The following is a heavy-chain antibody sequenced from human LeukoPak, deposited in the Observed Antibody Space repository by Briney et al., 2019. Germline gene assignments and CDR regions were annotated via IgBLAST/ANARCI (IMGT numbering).Heavy chain of an antibody. D-gene: IGHD2-15*01. CDR2: IRSKTDGGTS. J-gene: IGHJ5*01. CDR1: GFIFSNAW. CDR3: TKSLDCSRATCDS. V-gene: IGHV3-15*01. Sequence: GGSLRLSCAASGFIFSNAWMSWVRRAPGKGLEWVGRIRSKTDGGTSNYAAPVKGRFTISRDDSKNTLYLEMRSLNTEDTAVYYCTKSLDCSRATCDSWGQGTLVTVSS.